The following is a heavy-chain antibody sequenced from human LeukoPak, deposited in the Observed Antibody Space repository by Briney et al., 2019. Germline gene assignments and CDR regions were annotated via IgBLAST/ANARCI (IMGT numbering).Heavy chain of an antibody. CDR3: ARDGSLYGDSRYYYGIDV. CDR1: GYTFTSYG. V-gene: IGHV1-18*01. Sequence: ASVKVSCKASGYTFTSYGISWVRQAPGQGLEWMGWISAYNGNTNYAQKLQGRVTMTTDTSTSTAYMELRSLRSDDTAVYYCARDGSLYGDSRYYYGIDVWGQGTTVTVSS. J-gene: IGHJ6*02. CDR2: ISAYNGNT. D-gene: IGHD4-17*01.